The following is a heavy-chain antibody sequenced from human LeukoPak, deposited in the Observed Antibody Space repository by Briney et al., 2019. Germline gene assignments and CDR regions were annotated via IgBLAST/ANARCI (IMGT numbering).Heavy chain of an antibody. Sequence: GGSLRLSCAASGFTFSSYRMNWVRQAPGKGLEWVSSISSSSSYIYYADSVKGRLTISRDNSQSTLYLHMNSLSTEDTALYYCARAIRAPGTPENAFDIWGQGTMVTVSS. CDR2: ISSSSSYI. V-gene: IGHV3-21*01. D-gene: IGHD6-13*01. J-gene: IGHJ3*02. CDR3: ARAIRAPGTPENAFDI. CDR1: GFTFSSYR.